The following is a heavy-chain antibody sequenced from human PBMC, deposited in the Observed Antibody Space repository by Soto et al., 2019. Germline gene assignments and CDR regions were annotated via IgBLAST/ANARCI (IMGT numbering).Heavy chain of an antibody. V-gene: IGHV1-24*01. D-gene: IGHD4-17*01. J-gene: IGHJ6*02. CDR1: GYTLTELS. Sequence: QVQLVQSGAEVTKPGASVKVSCKGSGYTLTELSMHWVRQAPGKGLAWMGGFDPEDGETIYEQKFQGRVTMTEDPSTDTDYMEMSSLRSEDTAVYYCETRDGGYTNTYYSYGMDVWGQVTTVTVAS. CDR2: FDPEDGET. CDR3: ETRDGGYTNTYYSYGMDV.